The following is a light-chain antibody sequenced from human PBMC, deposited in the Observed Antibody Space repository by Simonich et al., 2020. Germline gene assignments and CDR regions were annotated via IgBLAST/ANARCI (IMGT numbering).Light chain of an antibody. CDR3: MQSIQLPRIT. V-gene: IGKV2D-29*02. CDR2: EVS. J-gene: IGKJ5*01. CDR1: QSLLHSDGKTY. Sequence: DIVMTQTPLSLSVTPGQPASISCKSSQSLLHSDGKTYLYWYLQKPGQSPPLLIYEVSNRCSGVPDRFSGSGSGTDFTLKISRVEAEDVGVYYCMQSIQLPRITFGQGTRLEIK.